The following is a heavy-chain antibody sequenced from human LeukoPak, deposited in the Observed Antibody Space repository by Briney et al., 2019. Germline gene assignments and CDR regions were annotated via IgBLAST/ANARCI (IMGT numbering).Heavy chain of an antibody. CDR1: GFTFSTYA. Sequence: GRSLSLSCAASGFTFSTYAMHWVRQAPGKGLEWVAVIWYDRTNKYYADSVKGRFTISRDNSKNTLYLQISSLRAEDTAVYYCARDRLTTVTTFHFDYWGQGTLVTVSS. J-gene: IGHJ4*02. D-gene: IGHD4-17*01. V-gene: IGHV3-33*01. CDR3: ARDRLTTVTTFHFDY. CDR2: IWYDRTNK.